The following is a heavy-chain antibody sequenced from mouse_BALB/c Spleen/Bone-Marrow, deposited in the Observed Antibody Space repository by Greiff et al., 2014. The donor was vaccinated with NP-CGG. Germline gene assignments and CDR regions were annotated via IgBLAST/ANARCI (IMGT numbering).Heavy chain of an antibody. Sequence: EVQLVESGAALVKPGASVKLSCTASGFNIKDTYMHWVKQRPEQGLEWVGRIDPANGNTKYDPKFQGKATITADTSSNTAYLQLSSLTSEDTAVYYCANYYYGSHFDYWGQGTLSQSPQ. CDR1: GFNIKDTY. D-gene: IGHD1-1*01. CDR3: ANYYYGSHFDY. CDR2: IDPANGNT. V-gene: IGHV14-3*02. J-gene: IGHJ2*01.